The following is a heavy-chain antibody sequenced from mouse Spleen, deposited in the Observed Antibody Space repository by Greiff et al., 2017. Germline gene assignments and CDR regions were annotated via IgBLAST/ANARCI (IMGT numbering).Heavy chain of an antibody. CDR2: IDPETGGT. J-gene: IGHJ1*03. Sequence: QVQLQQSGAELVRPGASVTLSCKASGYTFTDYEMHWVKQTPVHGLEWIGAIDPETGGTAYNQKFKGKAILTADKSSSTAYMELRSLTSEDSAVYYCTLEGSSYRYFDVWGTGTTVTVSS. CDR1: GYTFTDYE. CDR3: TLEGSSYRYFDV. V-gene: IGHV1-15*01. D-gene: IGHD1-1*01.